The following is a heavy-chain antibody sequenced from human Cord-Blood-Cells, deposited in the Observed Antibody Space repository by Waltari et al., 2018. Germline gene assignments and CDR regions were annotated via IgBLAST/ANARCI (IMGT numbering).Heavy chain of an antibody. Sequence: DVQLVESGGGVVQPGGSLSLSCAASGFPFGGYAMQSSGQARGKGLEWVSLISGDGGSTYYADSVKGRFTISRDNSKNSLYLQMNSLRTEDTALYYCAKDGGSGATFDYWGQGTLVTVSS. CDR3: AKDGGSGATFDY. J-gene: IGHJ4*02. V-gene: IGHV3-43*02. D-gene: IGHD7-27*01. CDR1: GFPFGGYA. CDR2: ISGDGGST.